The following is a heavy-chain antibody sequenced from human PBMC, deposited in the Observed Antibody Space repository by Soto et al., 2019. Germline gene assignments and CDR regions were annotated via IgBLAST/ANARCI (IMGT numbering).Heavy chain of an antibody. J-gene: IGHJ3*01. D-gene: IGHD3-16*01. CDR3: ARLLEMSTIGVGGDVFDV. CDR2: IYYAGST. Sequence: QLQLQESGPGLVKPSETLSLTCTVSGGSISSSDYYWGWIRQPPGKGLEWIGNIYYAGSTYYNPSLKRRVTISVDTSKTLHSLQLTSVTAADTAVYYCARLLEMSTIGVGGDVFDVWVQGTMVTVSS. CDR1: GGSISSSDYY. V-gene: IGHV4-39*01.